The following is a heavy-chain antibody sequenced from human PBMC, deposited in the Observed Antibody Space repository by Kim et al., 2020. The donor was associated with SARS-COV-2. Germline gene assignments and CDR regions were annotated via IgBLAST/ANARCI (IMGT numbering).Heavy chain of an antibody. Sequence: SIDYADSVKGRFTVSIDNAKNSLYLQMNSLRAEDTALYYCAKDMKGSIDYWGQGTLVTVSS. CDR2: SI. CDR3: AKDMKGSIDY. J-gene: IGHJ4*02. V-gene: IGHV3-9*01. D-gene: IGHD3-10*01.